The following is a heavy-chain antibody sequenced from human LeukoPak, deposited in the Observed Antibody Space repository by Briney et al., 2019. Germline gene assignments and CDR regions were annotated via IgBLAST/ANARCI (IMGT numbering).Heavy chain of an antibody. V-gene: IGHV4-59*01. CDR2: IYYSGST. CDR1: GGSISSYY. Sequence: SETLSLTCTVSGGSISSYYWSWIRQPPGKGLEWIGYIYYSGSTNYNPSLKSRVTISVDTSKNQFSLKPSSVTAADTAVYYCARFGRAVAGRFDYWGQGTLVTVSS. J-gene: IGHJ4*02. D-gene: IGHD6-19*01. CDR3: ARFGRAVAGRFDY.